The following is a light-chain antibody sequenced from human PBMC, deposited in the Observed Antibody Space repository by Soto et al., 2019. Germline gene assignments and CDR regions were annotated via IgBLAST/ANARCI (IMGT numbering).Light chain of an antibody. CDR1: QSVSNK. J-gene: IGKJ1*01. CDR2: GAS. V-gene: IGKV3-15*01. Sequence: EIVMTQSPATLSVSPGERATLSCRASQSVSNKLAWYQQKPGQAPRVLIYGASTRATGIPARFSGSGSGTEFTLTISSLQSEDFAVYYCQHHNDWPPTWTFGQGTRVEIK. CDR3: QHHNDWPPTWT.